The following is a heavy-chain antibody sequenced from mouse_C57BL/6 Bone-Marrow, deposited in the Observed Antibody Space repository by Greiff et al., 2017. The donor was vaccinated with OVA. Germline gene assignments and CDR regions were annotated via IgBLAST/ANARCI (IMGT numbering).Heavy chain of an antibody. D-gene: IGHD2-3*01. CDR2: INPNYGTT. CDR1: GYSFTDYN. Sequence: EVHLVESGPELVKPGASVKISCKASGYSFTDYNMNWVKQSNGKSLEWIGVINPNYGTTSYNQKFKGKATLTVDQSSSTAYMQLNSLTSEDSAVYYCARGGWLGSWFAYWGQGTLVTVSA. CDR3: ARGGWLGSWFAY. V-gene: IGHV1-39*01. J-gene: IGHJ3*01.